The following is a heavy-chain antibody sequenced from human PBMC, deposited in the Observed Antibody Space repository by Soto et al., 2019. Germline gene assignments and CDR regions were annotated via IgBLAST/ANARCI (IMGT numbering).Heavy chain of an antibody. CDR3: AKDPPWTVGPLAMDV. D-gene: IGHD2-2*01. CDR2: FCGSGGNI. CDR1: GFTFSSHA. V-gene: IGHV3-23*01. Sequence: SLRLSCVASGFTFSSHAMSWVRQAPGKGLEWVSTFCGSGGNIYYAESVNGRLTISRDDSKNTLYLQMNSLRVEDTAVYYCAKDPPWTVGPLAMDVWGQGTTVTVSS. J-gene: IGHJ6*02.